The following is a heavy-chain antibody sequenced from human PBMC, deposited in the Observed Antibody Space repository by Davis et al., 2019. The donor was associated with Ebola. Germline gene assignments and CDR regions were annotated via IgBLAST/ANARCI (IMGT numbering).Heavy chain of an antibody. D-gene: IGHD4-17*01. Sequence: GGSLRLSCAASGFTFNQYAMSWVRQGPGKGLEWVSSMSGDATIIYYADSVRGRFTISRDTSRSTLYLQMSTLGAADTAVYYCAKGWTTSPFDYWGQGALVTVSS. CDR2: MSGDATII. CDR1: GFTFNQYA. J-gene: IGHJ4*02. CDR3: AKGWTTSPFDY. V-gene: IGHV3-23*01.